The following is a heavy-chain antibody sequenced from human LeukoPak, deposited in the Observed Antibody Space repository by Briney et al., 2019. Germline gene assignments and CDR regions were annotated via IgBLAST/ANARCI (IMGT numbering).Heavy chain of an antibody. V-gene: IGHV3-20*04. CDR1: GFTFDDYA. Sequence: GGSLRLSCAAAGFTFDDYAMSWVRQAPGKGLEWVSGINWNGGSTGYTDSVKGRFTISRDNAKNSLYLQMNSLRAEDTALYYCARESGGAAFDYWGQGTLVTVSS. J-gene: IGHJ4*02. D-gene: IGHD1-26*01. CDR3: ARESGGAAFDY. CDR2: INWNGGST.